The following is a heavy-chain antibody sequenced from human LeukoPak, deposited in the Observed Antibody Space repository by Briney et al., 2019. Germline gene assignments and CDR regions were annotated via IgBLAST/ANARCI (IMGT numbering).Heavy chain of an antibody. CDR3: ARHQSPYGSGSYYNVDYYYMDV. V-gene: IGHV5-51*01. CDR1: GYSFTSYW. J-gene: IGHJ6*03. CDR2: IYPGDSDT. D-gene: IGHD3-10*01. Sequence: GESLKISCKGSGYSFTSYWIGCVRQMPGKGLDGLGIIYPGDSDTRYSPSFQGQVTISADKSISTAYLQWSSLKASDTAMYYCARHQSPYGSGSYYNVDYYYMDVWGKGTTVTVSS.